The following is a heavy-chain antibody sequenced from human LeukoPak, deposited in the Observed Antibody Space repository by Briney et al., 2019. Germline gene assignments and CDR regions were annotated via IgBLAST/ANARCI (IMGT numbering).Heavy chain of an antibody. CDR1: GFTFSSYG. CDR3: AKERNYYDSPFDY. V-gene: IGHV3-30*18. CDR2: ISYDGSNK. D-gene: IGHD3-22*01. Sequence: GGSLRLSCAASGFTFSSYGMPWVRQAPGKGLEWVAVISYDGSNKYYADSVKDRFTISRDNSKSTLYLQMNSLRAEDTAVYYCAKERNYYDSPFDYWGQGTLVTVSS. J-gene: IGHJ4*02.